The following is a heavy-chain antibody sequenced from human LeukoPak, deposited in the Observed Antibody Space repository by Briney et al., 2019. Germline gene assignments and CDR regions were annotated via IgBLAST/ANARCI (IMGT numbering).Heavy chain of an antibody. CDR1: GGTFSKYA. CDR2: IIPMFGAV. CDR3: ARGGEYSGYNFEDGYNFFDS. J-gene: IGHJ4*02. Sequence: ASVKLSCKASGGTFSKYAISWVRQGPGQGLGWMGGIIPMFGAVTYVQKFQGRVTITADDYTSTAYMELSSLRSEDTAVYYCARGGEYSGYNFEDGYNFFDSWGQGTLVIVSS. D-gene: IGHD5-12*01. V-gene: IGHV1-69*13.